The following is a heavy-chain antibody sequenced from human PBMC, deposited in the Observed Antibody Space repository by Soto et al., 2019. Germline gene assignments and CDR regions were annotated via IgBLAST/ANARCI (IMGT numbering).Heavy chain of an antibody. J-gene: IGHJ4*02. D-gene: IGHD2-21*02. CDR2: ISGSGGST. Sequence: GGSLRLSCAAAGFTFSSYAMSWVRKDPGKGLEWVSAISGSGGSTYYADSVKGRFTISRDNSKNTLYLQMNSLRAEDTAVYYCAKDQSPPVRHIVVVTASFDYWGQGTLVTVSS. CDR3: AKDQSPPVRHIVVVTASFDY. V-gene: IGHV3-23*01. CDR1: GFTFSSYA.